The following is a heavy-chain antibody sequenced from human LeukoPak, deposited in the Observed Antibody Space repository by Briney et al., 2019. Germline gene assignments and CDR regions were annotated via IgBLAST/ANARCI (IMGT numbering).Heavy chain of an antibody. D-gene: IGHD2-2*02. J-gene: IGHJ6*03. CDR1: GGSISSGSYY. Sequence: KPSETLSLAFTVSGGSISSGSYYWSWIRQPAGKGLEWMGRIYTSGSTNYNPSLKSRVTISVDTSKNQFSLKLSSVTAADTAVYYCARGNQLLYGNYYYYMDVWGKGTTVTVSS. CDR2: IYTSGST. V-gene: IGHV4-61*02. CDR3: ARGNQLLYGNYYYYMDV.